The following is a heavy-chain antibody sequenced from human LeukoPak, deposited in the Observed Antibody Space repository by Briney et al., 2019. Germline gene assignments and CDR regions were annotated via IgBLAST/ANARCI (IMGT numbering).Heavy chain of an antibody. CDR1: GGSFSGYY. J-gene: IGHJ4*02. D-gene: IGHD1/OR15-1a*01. CDR2: IFYTGST. V-gene: IGHV4-34*12. Sequence: SETLSLTCAVYGGSFSGYYWSWIRQPPGKGLEWIASIFYTGSTYYKPSLKSRVTISVDTSKNQFSLKLSSVTAADTAVYYCARNIDDWGQGTLVTVSS. CDR3: ARNIDD.